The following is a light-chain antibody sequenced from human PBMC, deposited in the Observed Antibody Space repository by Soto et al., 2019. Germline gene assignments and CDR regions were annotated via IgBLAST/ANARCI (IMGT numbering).Light chain of an antibody. Sequence: DIQMTQSPSSLTASLGDRVTITSRASQSISSWLAWYQQKPGKAPKLLIYAASSLQSGVPSRFSGSGSGTDFTLTISSLQPEDFATYYCQQSYSTPRTFGPGTEVDIK. CDR1: QSISSW. J-gene: IGKJ3*01. CDR2: AAS. CDR3: QQSYSTPRT. V-gene: IGKV1-39*01.